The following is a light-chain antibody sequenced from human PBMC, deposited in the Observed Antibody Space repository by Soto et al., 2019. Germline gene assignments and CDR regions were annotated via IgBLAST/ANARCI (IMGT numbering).Light chain of an antibody. CDR3: SSYTSSREKV. J-gene: IGLJ1*01. CDR1: SSDVGGYNY. CDR2: DAS. Sequence: QSVLTQPASVSGSPGQSITISCTGTSSDVGGYNYVSWYQQYPGKAPKLMIHDASNRPSGVSDRFSGSKSGNTAPLTISGLQAEAEADYYCSSYTSSREKVFGTGTKVTVL. V-gene: IGLV2-14*01.